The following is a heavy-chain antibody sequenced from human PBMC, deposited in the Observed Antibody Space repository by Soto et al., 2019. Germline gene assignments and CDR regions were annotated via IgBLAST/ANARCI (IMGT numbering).Heavy chain of an antibody. Sequence: SETLSLTCAVSGGSISSSNCWSWVRQSPGKGLEWIGEIYYSGTTKYNPSLKSRVTISVDKSKNQFSLKMYSVTAADTAVYYCARDQVYWSGGSCYVFVSWGPGILGTVSS. CDR1: GGSISSSNC. V-gene: IGHV4-4*02. D-gene: IGHD2-15*01. CDR3: ARDQVYWSGGSCYVFVS. J-gene: IGHJ4*02. CDR2: IYYSGTT.